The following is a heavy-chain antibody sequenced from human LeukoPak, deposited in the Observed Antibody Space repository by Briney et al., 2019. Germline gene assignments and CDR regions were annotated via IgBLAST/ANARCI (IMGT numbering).Heavy chain of an antibody. CDR3: ARPEYYYDSSGYYRPAGGPAFDI. CDR2: INPNSGGT. V-gene: IGHV1-2*02. Sequence: ASVKVSCKASGYTFTSYDINWVRQAPGQGLEWMGWINPNSGGTNYAQKFQGRVTMTRDTSISTAYMELSRLRSDDTAVYYCARPEYYYDSSGYYRPAGGPAFDIWGQGTMVTVSS. D-gene: IGHD3-22*01. J-gene: IGHJ3*02. CDR1: GYTFTSYD.